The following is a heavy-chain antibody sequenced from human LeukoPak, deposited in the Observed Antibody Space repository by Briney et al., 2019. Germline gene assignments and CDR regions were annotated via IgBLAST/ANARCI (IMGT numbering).Heavy chain of an antibody. Sequence: ASVTVSCKASGYTFTNYALSWVRQAPGQGLEWMGWINTYTGNTNYAQKFQGRVTMTTDTSTSTAYMELKSLTSDDTALYYCARNQNAWEFDYWGQGTLVTVSS. J-gene: IGHJ4*02. D-gene: IGHD1-26*01. CDR1: GYTFTNYA. V-gene: IGHV1-18*01. CDR3: ARNQNAWEFDY. CDR2: INTYTGNT.